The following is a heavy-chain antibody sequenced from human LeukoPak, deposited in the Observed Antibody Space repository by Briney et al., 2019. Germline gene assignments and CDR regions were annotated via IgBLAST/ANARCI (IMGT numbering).Heavy chain of an antibody. CDR2: IYYSGST. CDR1: GGSISSSSYY. V-gene: IGHV4-39*07. J-gene: IGHJ1*01. CDR3: SYYYDSSGYYGVGGSEYFQH. D-gene: IGHD3-22*01. Sequence: PSETLSLTCTVSGGSISSSSYYWGWIRQPPGKGLEWIGSIYYSGSTYYNPSLKSRVTISVDTSKNQFSLKLSSVTAADTAVYYCSYYYDSSGYYGVGGSEYFQHWGQGTLVTVSS.